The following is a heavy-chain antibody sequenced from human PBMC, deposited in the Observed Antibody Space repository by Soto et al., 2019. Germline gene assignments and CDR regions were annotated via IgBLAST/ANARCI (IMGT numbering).Heavy chain of an antibody. CDR3: AVLSGYYDSKVDY. J-gene: IGHJ4*02. V-gene: IGHV1-58*01. CDR1: GFTFTSSA. Sequence: WASVKVSCKASGFTFTSSAVQWVRQARGQRLEWIGWIVVGSGNTNYAQKFQERVTITRDMSTSTAYMELSSLRSEDTAVYYCAVLSGYYDSKVDYWGQGTLVTVSS. D-gene: IGHD3-22*01. CDR2: IVVGSGNT.